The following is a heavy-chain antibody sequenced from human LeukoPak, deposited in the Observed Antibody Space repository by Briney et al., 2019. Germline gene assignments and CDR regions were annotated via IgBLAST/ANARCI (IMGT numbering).Heavy chain of an antibody. CDR2: IIPILGIA. CDR3: ARAPPGGGSGGSPRWIVDY. CDR1: GGTFSSYA. Sequence: ASVKVSCKASGGTFSSYAISWVRPAPGQGLEWMGRIIPILGIANYAQKFQGRVTITADKSTSTAYMELSSLRSEDTAVYYCARAPPGGGSGGSPRWIVDYWGQGTLVTVSS. J-gene: IGHJ4*02. V-gene: IGHV1-69*04. D-gene: IGHD2-15*01.